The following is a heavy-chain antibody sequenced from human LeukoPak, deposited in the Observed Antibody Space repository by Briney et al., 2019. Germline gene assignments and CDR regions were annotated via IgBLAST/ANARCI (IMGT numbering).Heavy chain of an antibody. V-gene: IGHV3-23*01. CDR1: GFTLSSYA. CDR2: ISSSGGST. D-gene: IGHD1-14*01. Sequence: GGSLRLSCAASGFTLSSYAMSWVRQAPGKGLQWVSGISSSGGSTYYVDSVKGRFTISRDNSKNTLYLQMNSLRTEDTAVYYCANYPIGTPFDYWGQGTLVTVSS. J-gene: IGHJ4*02. CDR3: ANYPIGTPFDY.